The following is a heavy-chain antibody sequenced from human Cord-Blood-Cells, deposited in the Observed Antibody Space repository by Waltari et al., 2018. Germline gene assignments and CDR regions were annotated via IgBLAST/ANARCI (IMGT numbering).Heavy chain of an antibody. J-gene: IGHJ5*02. CDR2: IRSKAYGGTT. CDR3: TRDDFWSGYNWFDP. Sequence: EVQLVESGGGLVKPGRSLRLSCTASGFTFGDYAMSWFRPAPGKGLEWVGFIRSKAYGGTTEYAASVKGRFTISRDDSKSIAYLQMNSLKTEDTAVYYCTRDDFWSGYNWFDPWGQGTLVTVSS. CDR1: GFTFGDYA. V-gene: IGHV3-49*05. D-gene: IGHD3-3*01.